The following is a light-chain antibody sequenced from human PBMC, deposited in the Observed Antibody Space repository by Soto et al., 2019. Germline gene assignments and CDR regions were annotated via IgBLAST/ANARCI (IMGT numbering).Light chain of an antibody. CDR3: QQTDSFPRT. Sequence: DIQMTQSPSSLSASVGDRVTITCRASQSINSYLNWYQQKPGKAPKLLIYTTSNLHSGVPSRFSGSGSGTDFTLTISSLQPEDFATYHCQQTDSFPRTFGQGTKVEI. CDR2: TTS. V-gene: IGKV1-39*01. CDR1: QSINSY. J-gene: IGKJ1*01.